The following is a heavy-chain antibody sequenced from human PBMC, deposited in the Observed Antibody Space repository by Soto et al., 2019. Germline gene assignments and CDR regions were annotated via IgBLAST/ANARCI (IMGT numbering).Heavy chain of an antibody. CDR2: ISYDGSNK. CDR3: AREQYVMVYAIIAFDI. Sequence: GSLSLACVAAGFNLSSYAMHWVRQAPGKGLEWVAVISYDGSNKYYADSVKGRFTISRDNSKNTLYLQMKSMRAEDTAVYYCAREQYVMVYAIIAFDIWGQGTMVTVSS. V-gene: IGHV3-30-3*01. D-gene: IGHD2-8*01. J-gene: IGHJ3*02. CDR1: GFNLSSYA.